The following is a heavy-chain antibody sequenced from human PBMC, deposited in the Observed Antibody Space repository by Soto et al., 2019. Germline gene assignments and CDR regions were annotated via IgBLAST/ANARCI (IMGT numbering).Heavy chain of an antibody. Sequence: GSLRLSCAASGFTFPRYSMNWVRQAPGKGLEWVSSISSTSNYIYYGDSMKGRFTISRDNGKNSLYLEMLSQRAEDTAVYYCARESEDLTSNMDDWGQGALVTVSS. V-gene: IGHV3-21*06. J-gene: IGHJ4*02. CDR3: ARESEDLTSNMDD. CDR2: ISSTSNYI. CDR1: GFTFPRYS.